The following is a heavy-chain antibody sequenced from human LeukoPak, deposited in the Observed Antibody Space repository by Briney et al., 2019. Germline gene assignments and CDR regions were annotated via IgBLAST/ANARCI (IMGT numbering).Heavy chain of an antibody. CDR3: ARDLESGYDAFDI. J-gene: IGHJ3*02. CDR1: GYTFTSYA. D-gene: IGHD3-3*01. CDR2: INTNTGNP. V-gene: IGHV7-4-1*02. Sequence: ASVNVSFTASGYTFTSYAMNWVRQAPGQGLEWMGWINTNTGNPTYAQGFTGRFVFSLDTSVSTAYLQISSLKAEDTAVYYCARDLESGYDAFDIWGQGTMVTVSS.